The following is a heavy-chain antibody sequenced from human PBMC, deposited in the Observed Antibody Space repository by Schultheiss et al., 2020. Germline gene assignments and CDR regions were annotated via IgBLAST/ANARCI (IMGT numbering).Heavy chain of an antibody. Sequence: ASVKVSCKTSGYTFTSYDINWVRQGTGQGLEWMGWMNPNSGNTGYAQKFKGRVSMTRKTPISTAYMELSSLRSEDTAVYYCAREIAVAGTYIWGQGTMVTVSS. J-gene: IGHJ3*02. CDR2: MNPNSGNT. CDR3: AREIAVAGTYI. CDR1: GYTFTSYD. D-gene: IGHD6-19*01. V-gene: IGHV1-8*01.